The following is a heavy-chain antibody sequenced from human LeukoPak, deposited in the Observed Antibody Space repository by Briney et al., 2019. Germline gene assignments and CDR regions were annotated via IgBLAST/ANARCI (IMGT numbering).Heavy chain of an antibody. V-gene: IGHV3-21*01. CDR3: AGVWGSYRLQH. Sequence: GGSLRLSYAASGLTFGSYSMNWVRQAPGKGLEWVSSISSSSSYMYYADSVKGRFTISRDNAKNSLYLQMNSLRAEDTAVYYCAGVWGSYRLQHWGQGTLVTVSS. CDR1: GLTFGSYS. CDR2: ISSSSSYM. J-gene: IGHJ1*01. D-gene: IGHD3-16*02.